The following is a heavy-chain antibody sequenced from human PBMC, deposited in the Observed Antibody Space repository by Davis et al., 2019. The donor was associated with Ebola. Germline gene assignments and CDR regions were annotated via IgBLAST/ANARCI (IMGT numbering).Heavy chain of an antibody. CDR1: GYSFTSYW. D-gene: IGHD6-6*01. J-gene: IGHJ6*03. CDR2: IYPGDSDT. V-gene: IGHV5-51*01. Sequence: GESLKISCKGSGYSFTSYWIGWVRQMPGKGLEWMGIIYPGDSDTRYSPSFQGHVTISADKSISTAYLQWSSLKASDTAMYYCARSSQHGFVYDYYMDVWGKGTTVTVSS. CDR3: ARSSQHGFVYDYYMDV.